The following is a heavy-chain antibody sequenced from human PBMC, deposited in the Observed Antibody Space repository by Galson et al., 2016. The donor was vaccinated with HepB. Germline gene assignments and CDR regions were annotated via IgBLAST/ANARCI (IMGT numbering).Heavy chain of an antibody. V-gene: IGHV1-18*01. CDR3: ARALPGNLRASDV. D-gene: IGHD1-14*01. Sequence: SVKVSCKGSGYVFSNFGITWVRQAPGQRLEWMGMISVFNGDTSYAQKFQGRVSMTTDSSANTAYMDLGSLRSDDTAVYYCARALPGNLRASDVWGQGTLVSVSS. J-gene: IGHJ3*01. CDR2: ISVFNGDT. CDR1: GYVFSNFG.